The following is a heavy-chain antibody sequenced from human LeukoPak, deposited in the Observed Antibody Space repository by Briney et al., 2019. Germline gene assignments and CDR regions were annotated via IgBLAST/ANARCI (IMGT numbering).Heavy chain of an antibody. Sequence: SETLSLTCTVSGGSISSSSSYWGWIRQPPGKGLEWIGSIYYSGSTYYNPSLKSRVTISVDTSKNQFSLKLSSVTAADTAVYYCARHPAPIFGVVIMPGWFDPWGQGTLVTVSS. J-gene: IGHJ5*02. CDR1: GGSISSSSSY. CDR2: IYYSGST. CDR3: ARHPAPIFGVVIMPGWFDP. D-gene: IGHD3-3*01. V-gene: IGHV4-39*01.